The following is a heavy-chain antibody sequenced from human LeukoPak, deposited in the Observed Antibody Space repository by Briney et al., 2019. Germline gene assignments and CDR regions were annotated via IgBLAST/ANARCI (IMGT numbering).Heavy chain of an antibody. J-gene: IGHJ3*02. V-gene: IGHV4-39*01. CDR2: INYSGST. CDR3: ARHADGHNLITAFDI. D-gene: IGHD3-10*01. Sequence: SETLSLTCSVSGDSISSNYYYWGWIRQPPGKGLEWIGSINYSGSTHYHPSLKSRVTIYVDTSKPQFSLKVNSVTAADTAVYYCARHADGHNLITAFDIWGRGTMVTVSS. CDR1: GDSISSNYYY.